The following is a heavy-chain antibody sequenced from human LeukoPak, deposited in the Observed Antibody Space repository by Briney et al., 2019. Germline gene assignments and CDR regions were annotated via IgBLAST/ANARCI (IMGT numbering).Heavy chain of an antibody. CDR3: AGGYYYGSGSYKDV. D-gene: IGHD3-10*01. Sequence: PGGSLRLSCAASGFTFSNYGMSWVRQAPGKGLEWVSAISGSGGSTYYADSVKGRFTISRDNAKNSLYLQMNSLRAEDTAVYYCAGGYYYGSGSYKDVWGKGTTVTISS. CDR1: GFTFSNYG. CDR2: ISGSGGST. J-gene: IGHJ6*04. V-gene: IGHV3-23*01.